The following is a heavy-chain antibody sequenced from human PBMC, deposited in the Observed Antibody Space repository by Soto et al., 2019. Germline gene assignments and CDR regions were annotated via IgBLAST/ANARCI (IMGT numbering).Heavy chain of an antibody. CDR3: ARESVSGTYRFDS. D-gene: IGHD3-16*02. V-gene: IGHV4-4*07. CDR2: IHDTGRT. J-gene: IGHJ4*02. Sequence: PSETLSLTCTVSGDSLSTYYWSWIRQPAGERLEWIGRIHDTGRTNYNPSLKSRVTMSVDTSKNQFSLRVNSVTAADTAVYYCARESVSGTYRFDSWGQGXLVTVYS. CDR1: GDSLSTYY.